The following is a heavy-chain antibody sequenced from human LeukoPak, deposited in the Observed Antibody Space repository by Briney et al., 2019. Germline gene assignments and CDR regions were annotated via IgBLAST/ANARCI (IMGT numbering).Heavy chain of an antibody. J-gene: IGHJ4*02. V-gene: IGHV4-39*01. D-gene: IGHD3-16*01. CDR2: IDYRERT. CDR3: ANYVSRTMRDY. Sequence: SETLSLTCTVSGGSITTSGHYWGWIRQPPGKGLGWIGSIDYRERTTYNPSLKSRVTISADTSRNQFSLKLSSVTATDTAVYYCANYVSRTMRDYWGQGTLVTVSS. CDR1: GGSITTSGHY.